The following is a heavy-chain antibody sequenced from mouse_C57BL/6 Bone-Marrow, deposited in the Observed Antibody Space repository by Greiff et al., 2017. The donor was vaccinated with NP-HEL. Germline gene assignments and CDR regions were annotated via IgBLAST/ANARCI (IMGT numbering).Heavy chain of an antibody. CDR3: ARDTDGYYGEDY. D-gene: IGHD2-3*01. CDR1: GFTFSSYA. Sequence: EVMLVESGGGLVKPGGSLKLSCAASGFTFSSYAMSWVRQTPEKRLEWVATISDGGSYTYYPANVKGRFTISRDNAKNNLYLQMSHLKSEDTAMYYCARDTDGYYGEDYWGQGTSVTVSS. J-gene: IGHJ4*01. CDR2: ISDGGSYT. V-gene: IGHV5-4*01.